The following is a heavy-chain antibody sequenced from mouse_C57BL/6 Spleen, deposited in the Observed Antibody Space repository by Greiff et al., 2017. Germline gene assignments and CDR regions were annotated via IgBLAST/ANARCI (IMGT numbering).Heavy chain of an antibody. D-gene: IGHD2-1*01. J-gene: IGHJ2*01. CDR2: INYDGSST. V-gene: IGHV5-16*01. Sequence: EVHLVESEGGLVQPGSSMKLSCTASGFTFSDYYMAWVRQVPEKGLEWVANINYDGSSTYYLDSLKSRFIISRDNAKNILYLQMSSLKSEDTATYYCARGDGNFPFDYWGQGTTLTVSS. CDR3: ARGDGNFPFDY. CDR1: GFTFSDYY.